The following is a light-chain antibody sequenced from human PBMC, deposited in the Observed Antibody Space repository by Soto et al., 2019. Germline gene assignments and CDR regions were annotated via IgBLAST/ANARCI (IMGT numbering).Light chain of an antibody. V-gene: IGKV3-20*01. J-gene: IGKJ1*01. CDR3: QQYGSSPRT. CDR1: QSVSSIY. CDR2: GAS. Sequence: EIVLTQSPGTLSLSPGERATLSCRAGQSVSSIYLAWYQQTPGQAPRLLISGASSRATGIPDRFSGSGSGTDSTLTISRLEPEDFAVYYCQQYGSSPRTFGQGTKVDIK.